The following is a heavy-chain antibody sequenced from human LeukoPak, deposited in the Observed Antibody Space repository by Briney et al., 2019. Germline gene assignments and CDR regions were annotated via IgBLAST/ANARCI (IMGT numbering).Heavy chain of an antibody. D-gene: IGHD3-3*01. Sequence: PGGSLRLSCAASGFTFSSYGMHWVRQAPGKGLEWVAFIRYDGSNKYYADSVKGRFTISRDNSKNTLYLRMNSLRAEDTAVYYCAKSYDFWSGYYTDDAFDIWGQGTMVTVSS. CDR1: GFTFSSYG. CDR2: IRYDGSNK. CDR3: AKSYDFWSGYYTDDAFDI. V-gene: IGHV3-30*02. J-gene: IGHJ3*02.